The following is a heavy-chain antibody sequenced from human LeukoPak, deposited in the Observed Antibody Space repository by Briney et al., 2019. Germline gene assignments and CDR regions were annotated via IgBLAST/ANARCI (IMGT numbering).Heavy chain of an antibody. CDR3: ASPQSNGYFDWLLPFYYYYYGMDV. V-gene: IGHV4-59*01. D-gene: IGHD3-9*01. Sequence: SSETLSLTCSVSGVSISSYYWSWIRQPPGKGLEWIGYIYYSGSTNYNPSLRSRVTISVDTSKNQFSLRLSSVTAADTAVYYCASPQSNGYFDWLLPFYYYYYGMDVWGQGTTVTVSS. CDR2: IYYSGST. CDR1: GVSISSYY. J-gene: IGHJ6*02.